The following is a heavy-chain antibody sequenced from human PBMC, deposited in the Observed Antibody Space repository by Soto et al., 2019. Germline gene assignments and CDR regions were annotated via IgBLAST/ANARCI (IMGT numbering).Heavy chain of an antibody. CDR3: ARVDLEWLLSRYYYGMDV. CDR2: ISAHNGNT. D-gene: IGHD3-3*01. J-gene: IGHJ6*02. V-gene: IGHV1-18*01. CDR1: GYTFTSYG. Sequence: ASVKVSCKASGYTFTSYGISWVRQAPGQGLEWMGWISAHNGNTNYAQKLQGRVTMTTDTSTSTAYMELRSLRSDDTAVYYCARVDLEWLLSRYYYGMDVWGQGTTVTVSS.